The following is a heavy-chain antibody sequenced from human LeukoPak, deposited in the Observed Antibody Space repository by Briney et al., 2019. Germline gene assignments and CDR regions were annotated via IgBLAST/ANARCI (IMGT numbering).Heavy chain of an antibody. CDR2: ISSNGGST. J-gene: IGHJ4*02. CDR1: GFTFSSYA. CDR3: AKSGYNRFDY. V-gene: IGHV3-64*01. D-gene: IGHD5-24*01. Sequence: GGPLRLSCAASGFTFSSYAMHWVRQAPGKGLEYVSAISSNGGSTYYANSVKGRFTISRDNSKNTLYLQMNSLRAEDTAVYYCAKSGYNRFDYWGQGTLVTVSS.